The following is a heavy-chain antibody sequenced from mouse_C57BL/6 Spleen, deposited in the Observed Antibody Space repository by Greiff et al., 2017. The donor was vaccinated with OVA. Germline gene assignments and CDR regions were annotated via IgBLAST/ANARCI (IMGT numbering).Heavy chain of an antibody. CDR1: GFTIKNTY. CDR3: ARSYDYDGAWFAY. V-gene: IGHV14-3*01. J-gene: IGHJ3*01. D-gene: IGHD2-4*01. Sequence: EVQLQQSVAELVRPGASVKLSCTASGFTIKNTYMHWVKQRPEQGLEWIGRIDPANGNTKYAPKFQGKATITADTSSNTAYLQLSSLTSEDTAIYYGARSYDYDGAWFAYWGQGTLVTVSA. CDR2: IDPANGNT.